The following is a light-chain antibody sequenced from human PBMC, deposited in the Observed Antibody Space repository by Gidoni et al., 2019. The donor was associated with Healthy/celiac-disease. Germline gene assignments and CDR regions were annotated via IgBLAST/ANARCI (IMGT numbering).Light chain of an antibody. CDR1: QRLVHSDGNSY. Sequence: DVVMTQYPLSLPVTLGQPASISFRYSQRLVHSDGNSYLNWLQQRPGQSPRRLIYKVSNRDSGVPDRFSGSWSGTDFPLKISRVEAEDVGFYYCMQGTPWRTFGQGTKVEIK. V-gene: IGKV2-30*02. J-gene: IGKJ1*01. CDR3: MQGTPWRT. CDR2: KVS.